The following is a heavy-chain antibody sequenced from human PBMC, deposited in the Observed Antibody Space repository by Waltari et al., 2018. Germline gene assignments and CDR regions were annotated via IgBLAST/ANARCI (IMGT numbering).Heavy chain of an antibody. CDR2: VIPIVGAA. V-gene: IGHV1-69*01. CDR3: ARGVGATRAPYYYYGMDV. CDR1: GGTFSSYA. Sequence: QVQLVQSGAEVKKPGSSVKVSCKASGGTFSSYAISWVRQAPGHGLEWMGGVIPIVGAANDAQKFQGRVTITADESTSTAYMELSSLRSEDTAVYYCARGVGATRAPYYYYGMDVWGQGTTVTVSS. J-gene: IGHJ6*02. D-gene: IGHD1-26*01.